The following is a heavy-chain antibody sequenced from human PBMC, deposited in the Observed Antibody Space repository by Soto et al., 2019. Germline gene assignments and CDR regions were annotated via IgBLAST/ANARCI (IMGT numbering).Heavy chain of an antibody. Sequence: PSETLSLTGAVYGGSFSGYYWSWIRQPPGKGLEWIGEINHSGSTNYNPSLKSRVTISVDTSKNQFSLKLSSVTAADTAVYYCARLWFGGPFDPWGQGTLVTVSS. CDR2: INHSGST. CDR3: ARLWFGGPFDP. CDR1: GGSFSGYY. D-gene: IGHD3-10*01. V-gene: IGHV4-34*01. J-gene: IGHJ5*02.